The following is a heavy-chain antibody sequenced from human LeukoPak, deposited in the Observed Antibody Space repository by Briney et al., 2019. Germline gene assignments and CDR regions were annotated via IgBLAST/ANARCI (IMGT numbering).Heavy chain of an antibody. CDR3: AKVRVGATELIDY. Sequence: PGGSLRLSCAASGFTLDDYAMHWVRQAPGKGLEWVSGISWNRGSIGYADSVKGRFTISREKDKNSLSLQMNSLRAEDTALYYCAKVRVGATELIDYWGQGTLVTVSS. J-gene: IGHJ4*02. CDR1: GFTLDDYA. V-gene: IGHV3-9*01. D-gene: IGHD1-26*01. CDR2: ISWNRGSI.